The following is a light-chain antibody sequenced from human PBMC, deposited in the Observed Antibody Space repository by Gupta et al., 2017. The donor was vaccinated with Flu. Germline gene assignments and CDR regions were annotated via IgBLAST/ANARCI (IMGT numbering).Light chain of an antibody. Sequence: TNNDSEYVCGYQQHQGPAPNLLIYVNDQRHSGVPDRFSGSKSGTTGSVAISVLRAEDEDDYYCATWEGSLGGSGVFGGGTKLTVL. CDR1: TNNDSEY. CDR2: VND. CDR3: ATWEGSLGGSGV. V-gene: IGLV1-47*01. J-gene: IGLJ3*02.